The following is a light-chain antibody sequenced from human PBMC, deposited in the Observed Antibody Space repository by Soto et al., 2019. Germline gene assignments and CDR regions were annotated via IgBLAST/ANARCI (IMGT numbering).Light chain of an antibody. J-gene: IGLJ2*01. CDR1: SSDVGAYNY. CDR2: DVS. V-gene: IGLV2-14*03. CDR3: SSYTSSTTLV. Sequence: QSVLTQPASVSESPGRSITISCSGTSSDVGAYNYVSWYQQHPGRAPKLIIYDVSNRPSGVSNRFSGSKSGNTASLTISGLQAEDEADYFCSSYTSSTTLVFGGGTKVTVL.